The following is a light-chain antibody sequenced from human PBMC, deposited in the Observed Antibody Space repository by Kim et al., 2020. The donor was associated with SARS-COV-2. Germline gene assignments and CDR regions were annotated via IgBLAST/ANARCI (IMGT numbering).Light chain of an antibody. V-gene: IGLV2-11*03. J-gene: IGLJ2*01. CDR3: CSYAGSYTVV. CDR1: SGDVGGYNY. Sequence: SVTIYEPGTSGDVGGYNYGSWCQQHPGTAPKLRIYDVSRRPSGVPDRFSGSKSGNTASLTISGLQAEDEADYYCCSYAGSYTVVFGGGTKLTVL. CDR2: DVS.